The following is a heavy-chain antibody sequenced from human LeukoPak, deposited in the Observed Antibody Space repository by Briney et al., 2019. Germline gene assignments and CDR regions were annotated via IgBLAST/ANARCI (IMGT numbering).Heavy chain of an antibody. Sequence: ASVKVSCKASGYTFTSYDINWVRQATGQGREWMGWMNPNSGNTGYAQKFQGRVTMTRNTSISTAYMELSSLRSEDTAVYYCARLGIGSSFDYYYYYMDVWGKGTTVTVSS. CDR2: MNPNSGNT. CDR1: GYTFTSYD. CDR3: ARLGIGSSFDYYYYYMDV. J-gene: IGHJ6*03. V-gene: IGHV1-8*01. D-gene: IGHD6-13*01.